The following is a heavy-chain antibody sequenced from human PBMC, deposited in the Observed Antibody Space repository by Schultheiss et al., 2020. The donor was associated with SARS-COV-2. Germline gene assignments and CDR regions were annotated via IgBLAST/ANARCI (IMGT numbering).Heavy chain of an antibody. CDR2: IYYSGST. CDR3: ARENYYDSSGYPPYYFDY. CDR1: GGSISSYY. D-gene: IGHD3-22*01. V-gene: IGHV4-59*12. J-gene: IGHJ4*02. Sequence: SETLSLTCTVSGGSISSYYWSWIRQPPGKGLEWIGYIYYSGSTNYNPSLKSRVTISVDTSKNQFSLKLSSVTAADTAVYYCARENYYDSSGYPPYYFDYWGQGTLVTVSS.